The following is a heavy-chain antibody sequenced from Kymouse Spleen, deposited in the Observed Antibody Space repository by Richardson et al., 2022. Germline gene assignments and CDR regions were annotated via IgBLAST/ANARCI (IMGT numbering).Heavy chain of an antibody. CDR2: IYSCGST. Sequence: EVQLVESGGGLIQPGGSLRLSCAASGFTVSSNYMSWVRQAPGKGLEWVSVIYSCGSTYYADSVKGRFTISRDNSKNTLYLQMNSLRAEDTAVYYCARTDYDILTPLLLLLRYGRLGPRDHGHRLL. CDR3: ARTDYDILTPLLLLLRYGR. V-gene: IGHV3-66*03. J-gene: IGHJ6*02. D-gene: IGHD3-9*01. CDR1: GFTVSSNY.